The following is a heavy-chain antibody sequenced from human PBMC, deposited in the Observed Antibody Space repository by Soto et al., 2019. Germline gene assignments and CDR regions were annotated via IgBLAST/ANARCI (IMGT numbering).Heavy chain of an antibody. CDR2: IWYDGSNK. Sequence: GGSLRLSCAASGFTFSSYGMHWVRQAPGKGLEWVAVIWYDGSNKYYADSVKGRFTISRDNSKNTLYLQMNSLRAEDTAVYYCSRIAAAGTANFDYWGQGTLVTVSS. J-gene: IGHJ4*02. CDR1: GFTFSSYG. V-gene: IGHV3-33*01. CDR3: SRIAAAGTANFDY. D-gene: IGHD6-13*01.